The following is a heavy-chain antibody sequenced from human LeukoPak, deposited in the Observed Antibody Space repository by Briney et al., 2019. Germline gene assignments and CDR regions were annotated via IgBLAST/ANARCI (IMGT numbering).Heavy chain of an antibody. CDR2: MNPNSGNT. D-gene: IGHD3-22*01. J-gene: IGHJ4*02. Sequence: ASVKVSCKASGGTFSSYDINWVRQATGQGLEWMGWMNPNSGNTGYAQKFQGRVTMTRNTSISTAYMELSSLRSEDTAVYYCARSLSRAPGYYDSSGYYAPDYWGQGTLVTVSS. CDR1: GGTFSSYD. V-gene: IGHV1-8*02. CDR3: ARSLSRAPGYYDSSGYYAPDY.